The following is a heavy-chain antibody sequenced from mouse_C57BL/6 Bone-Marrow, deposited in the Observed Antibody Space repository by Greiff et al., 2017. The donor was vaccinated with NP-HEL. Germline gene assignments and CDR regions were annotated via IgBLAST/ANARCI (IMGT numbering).Heavy chain of an antibody. V-gene: IGHV14-4*01. CDR2: IDPENGDT. D-gene: IGHD1-1*01. J-gene: IGHJ1*03. CDR1: GFNIKDDY. CDR3: TTGTTVAYWYFDV. Sequence: EVHLVESGAELVRPGASVKLSCTASGFNIKDDYMHWVKQRPEQGLEWIGWIDPENGDTEYASKFQGKATITADTSSNTAYLQLSSLTSEDTAVYYCTTGTTVAYWYFDVWGTGTTVTVSS.